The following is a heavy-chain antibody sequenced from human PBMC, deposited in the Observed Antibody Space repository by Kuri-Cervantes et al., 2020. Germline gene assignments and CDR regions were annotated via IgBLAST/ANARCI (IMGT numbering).Heavy chain of an antibody. D-gene: IGHD6-19*01. CDR2: IYADGSRT. J-gene: IGHJ4*02. Sequence: GESLKISCEASRFTFSSFIITWVRQAPGKGLVWVSRIYADGSRTTYADSVKGRFTTSGDNAKNTLFLQMNSLRAEDTAVYYCAKSSETGGVSIAVAGKDFDYWGQGTLVTVSS. CDR3: AKSSETGGVSIAVAGKDFDY. V-gene: IGHV3-74*01. CDR1: RFTFSSFI.